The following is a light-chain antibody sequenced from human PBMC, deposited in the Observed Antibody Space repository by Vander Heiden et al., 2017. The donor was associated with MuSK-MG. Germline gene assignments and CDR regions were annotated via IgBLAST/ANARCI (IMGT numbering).Light chain of an antibody. Sequence: QSVLTQPPSVSGAPGQRVTISCTGSSSNIGAGYDVNWYQQLPATAPKVLMYANRNRPSGVPDRFSGSKSGTSASLAITGLQAEDEADYYCQSYDNSRSGVVFGGGTKPTVL. CDR2: ANR. V-gene: IGLV1-40*01. CDR1: SSNIGAGYD. J-gene: IGLJ2*01. CDR3: QSYDNSRSGVV.